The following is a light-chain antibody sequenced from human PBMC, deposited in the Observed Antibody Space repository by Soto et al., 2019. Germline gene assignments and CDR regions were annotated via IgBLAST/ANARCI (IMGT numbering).Light chain of an antibody. CDR1: QGISNY. Sequence: DIQMTQSPSSLSASVGDRVTITCRASQGISNYFAWYQQIPGKVPKLLISAASTLQSGVPSRFSGSGSGTYFTLTISSLQPEEVATYYCQKYTNVPAFGGGTKVEIK. CDR3: QKYTNVPA. CDR2: AAS. J-gene: IGKJ4*01. V-gene: IGKV1-27*01.